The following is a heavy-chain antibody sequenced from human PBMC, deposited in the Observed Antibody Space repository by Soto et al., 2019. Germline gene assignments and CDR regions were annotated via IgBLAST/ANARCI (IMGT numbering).Heavy chain of an antibody. CDR1: GGSISSGGYY. D-gene: IGHD4-17*01. CDR3: ARGRYDLYGDYYFDY. J-gene: IGHJ4*02. V-gene: IGHV4-31*03. Sequence: SETLSLTCTVSGGSISSGGYYWSWIRQHPGKGLEWIGYIYYSGSTYYNPSLKSRVTISVDTSKNQFSLKLSSVTAADTAVYYCARGRYDLYGDYYFDYWGQGTLVTVSS. CDR2: IYYSGST.